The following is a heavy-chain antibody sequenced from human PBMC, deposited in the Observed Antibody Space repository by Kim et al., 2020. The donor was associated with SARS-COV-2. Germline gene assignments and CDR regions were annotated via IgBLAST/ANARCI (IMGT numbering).Heavy chain of an antibody. CDR2: INPSGGST. Sequence: ASVKVSCKASGYTFTSYYMHWVRQAPGQGLEWMGIINPSGGSTSYAQKFQGRVTMTRDTSTSTVYMELSSLRSEDTAVYYCARDRYGPGYSSSWYPWYFDYWGQGTLVTVSS. J-gene: IGHJ4*02. CDR1: GYTFTSYY. V-gene: IGHV1-46*01. CDR3: ARDRYGPGYSSSWYPWYFDY. D-gene: IGHD6-13*01.